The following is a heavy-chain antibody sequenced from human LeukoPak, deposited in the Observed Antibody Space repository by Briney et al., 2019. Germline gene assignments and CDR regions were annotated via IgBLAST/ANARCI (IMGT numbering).Heavy chain of an antibody. D-gene: IGHD3-22*01. J-gene: IGHJ4*02. CDR2: ISPGSTYT. CDR1: GFSFSTYH. Sequence: GGSLRLSCAASGFSFSTYHMNWVRQAPGKGLEWVSSISPGSTYTYYADSVKGRFTISRDNAQNSLFLQMNSLRAEDTAIYYCARAYDITSSFDYWGQGTLVTVSS. V-gene: IGHV3-21*01. CDR3: ARAYDITSSFDY.